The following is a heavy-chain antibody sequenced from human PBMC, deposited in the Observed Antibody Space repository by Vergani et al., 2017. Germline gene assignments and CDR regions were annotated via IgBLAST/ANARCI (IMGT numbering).Heavy chain of an antibody. D-gene: IGHD3-3*01. CDR2: IYTSGST. CDR1: GGSISSGSYY. Sequence: QVQLQESGPGLVKPSQTLSLTCTVSGGSISSGSYYWSWIRRPAGKGLEWIGRIYTSGSTYYNPSLKSRVTISVDRSKNQFSLKLSSVTAADTAVYYCARVLRLGPYLFDPWGQGTLVTVSS. J-gene: IGHJ5*02. V-gene: IGHV4-61*02. CDR3: ARVLRLGPYLFDP.